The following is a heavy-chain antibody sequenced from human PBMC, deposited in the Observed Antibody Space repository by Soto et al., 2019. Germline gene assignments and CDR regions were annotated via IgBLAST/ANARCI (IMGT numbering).Heavy chain of an antibody. V-gene: IGHV4-39*01. CDR1: GASISSSSYY. CDR2: IYYSGST. CDR3: ARHHRDYDSSGYYYPSWFDP. J-gene: IGHJ5*02. D-gene: IGHD3-22*01. Sequence: QLQLQESGPGLVKPSETLSLTCTGSGASISSSSYYWGWIRQPPGKGLEWIGSIYYSGSTYYNPSLKSRVTISVDTSKNQFSLKLSSVTAADTAVYYCARHHRDYDSSGYYYPSWFDPWGQGTLVTVSS.